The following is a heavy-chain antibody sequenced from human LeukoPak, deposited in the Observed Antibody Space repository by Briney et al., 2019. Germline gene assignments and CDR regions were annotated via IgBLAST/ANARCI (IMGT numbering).Heavy chain of an antibody. J-gene: IGHJ3*02. V-gene: IGHV1-46*01. CDR2: INPSGGST. CDR3: ARGGEWELHQTGAFDI. D-gene: IGHD1-26*01. Sequence: GASVKVSCKASGYTFTSYYMHWVRQAPGQGLEWMGIINPSGGSTSYAQKFQGRVTMTRDTSTSTVYMELSSLRSEDTAVYYCARGGEWELHQTGAFDIWGQGTMVTVSS. CDR1: GYTFTSYY.